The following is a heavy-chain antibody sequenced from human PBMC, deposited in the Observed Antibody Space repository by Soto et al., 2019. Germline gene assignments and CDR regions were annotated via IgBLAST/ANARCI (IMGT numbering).Heavy chain of an antibody. J-gene: IGHJ6*02. CDR1: GYSFTDYH. CDR3: ARGDSTDCSNGVCSFFYNHDMDV. CDR2: INPKSGGT. Sequence: ASVKVSCKASGYSFTDYHIHWVRQAPGQGLEWLGRINPKSGGTSTAQKFQGWVTMTTDTSISTAAMELTRLTSDDTAIYYCARGDSTDCSNGVCSFFYNHDMDVWGQGTTVTVSS. V-gene: IGHV1-2*04. D-gene: IGHD2-8*01.